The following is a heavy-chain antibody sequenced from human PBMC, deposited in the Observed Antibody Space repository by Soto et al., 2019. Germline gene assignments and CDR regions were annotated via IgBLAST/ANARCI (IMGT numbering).Heavy chain of an antibody. D-gene: IGHD3-10*01. J-gene: IGHJ4*02. CDR2: SYHSGST. Sequence: QVQLQESGPGLVTPSGTLALTCAVSSGSISSSNWWSWVRQPPGKGLEWIGESYHSGSTNYNPSLKSRVTISVDESKNQFSLKLRSVTAADTAVYYCARDDRYYYGSGSRPHAYWGQGTMVTVSS. CDR1: SGSISSSNW. V-gene: IGHV4-4*02. CDR3: ARDDRYYYGSGSRPHAY.